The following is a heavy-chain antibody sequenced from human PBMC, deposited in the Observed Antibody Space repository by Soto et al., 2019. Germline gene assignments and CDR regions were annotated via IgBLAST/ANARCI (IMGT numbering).Heavy chain of an antibody. V-gene: IGHV3-7*03. CDR2: INKDGSQK. CDR3: VRELGLAY. J-gene: IGHJ4*02. Sequence: GGSLRLSCAASGFTLSNYWMTWVRQAPGKWLEWVANINKDGSQKNYVDSVKGRFTIARDNGQNSLSLQMNSLRVEDTAVYYCVRELGLAYWGQGXLVTVYS. D-gene: IGHD7-27*01. CDR1: GFTLSNYW.